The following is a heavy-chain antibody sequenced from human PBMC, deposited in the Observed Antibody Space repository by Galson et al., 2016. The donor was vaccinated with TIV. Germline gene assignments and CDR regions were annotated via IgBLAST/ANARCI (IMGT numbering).Heavy chain of an antibody. D-gene: IGHD3-22*01. J-gene: IGHJ4*02. V-gene: IGHV1-8*01. CDR1: GGTFNTYA. Sequence: SVKVSCKASGGTFNTYAFNWVRQATGQGLEWMGWMNPNSGNRAYAQKFKGRVTMTRDTSTSTAYTELSTLTSEDTAIYYCARGLGSSGSDYWGQGTLVTVST. CDR2: MNPNSGNR. CDR3: ARGLGSSGSDY.